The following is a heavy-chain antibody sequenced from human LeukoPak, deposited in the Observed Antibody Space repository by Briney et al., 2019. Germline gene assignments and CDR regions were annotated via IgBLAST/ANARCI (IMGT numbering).Heavy chain of an antibody. CDR3: ARAQVPPDDDFWSGSDGAYYYGMDV. CDR1: GGSISSSNW. CDR2: IYHSGST. J-gene: IGHJ6*02. Sequence: SETLSLTCAVSGGSISSSNWWSWVRQPPGKGLEWIGEIYHSGSTNYNPSLKSRVTISVDKSKNQFSLKLSSVTAEDTAVYYCARAQVPPDDDFWSGSDGAYYYGMDVWGQGTTVTVSS. V-gene: IGHV4-4*02. D-gene: IGHD3-3*01.